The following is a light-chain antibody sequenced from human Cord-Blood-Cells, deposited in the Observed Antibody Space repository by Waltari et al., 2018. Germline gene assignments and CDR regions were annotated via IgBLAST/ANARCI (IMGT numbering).Light chain of an antibody. CDR1: SRDVGGYNY. CDR3: CSYAGSYTK. Sequence: QSALTQPRSVSGSPGQSVTISCTGTSRDVGGYNYVSWYHQHPGKAPKLMSYDVSNRPSGVPDRFSGSKSGNTASLTISGLQAEDEADYYCCSYAGSYTKFGGGTKLTVL. V-gene: IGLV2-11*01. J-gene: IGLJ3*02. CDR2: DVS.